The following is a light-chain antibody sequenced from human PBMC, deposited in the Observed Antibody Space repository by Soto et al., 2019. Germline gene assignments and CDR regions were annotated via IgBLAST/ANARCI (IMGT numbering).Light chain of an antibody. Sequence: DIHLNQSQCFLSANVGERVTLTCRPSQAVPNNMAWYQQKPGKPPKLLIYEESTLHSGVPSRFSGRKSGTQFTLTIDSLQPEDFATYYCQQVKTYPRTFGGGTKVDVK. CDR3: QQVKTYPRT. CDR2: EES. V-gene: IGKV1-9*01. CDR1: QAVPNN. J-gene: IGKJ4*01.